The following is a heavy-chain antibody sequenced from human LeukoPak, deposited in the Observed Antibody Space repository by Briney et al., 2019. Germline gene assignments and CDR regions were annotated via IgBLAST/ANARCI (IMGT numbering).Heavy chain of an antibody. D-gene: IGHD6-13*01. J-gene: IGHJ6*02. CDR1: GFTFSSYA. CDR2: MSGSGANT. Sequence: GGSLRLSCAASGFTFSSYAMSWVRQAPGKGLERVSAMSGSGANTYYADSVKGRFTISRDNSKNTLYLQMNSLRAEDTAVYYCAKGGIAAAGTEDYYYYGMDVWGQGTTVTVSS. V-gene: IGHV3-23*01. CDR3: AKGGIAAAGTEDYYYYGMDV.